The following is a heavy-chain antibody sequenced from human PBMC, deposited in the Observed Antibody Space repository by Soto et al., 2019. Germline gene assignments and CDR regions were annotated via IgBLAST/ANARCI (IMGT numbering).Heavy chain of an antibody. D-gene: IGHD2-15*01. CDR2: ISSSSSYI. CDR3: ASCSGGSCYSNYYYYYGMDV. V-gene: IGHV3-21*01. J-gene: IGHJ6*02. Sequence: GGSLRLSCAASGFTFSSYSVNWVRQAPGKGLEWVSSISSSSSYIYYADSVKGRFTISRDNAKNSLYLQMNSLRAEDAAVYYCASCSGGSCYSNYYYYYGMDVWGQGTTVTVSS. CDR1: GFTFSSYS.